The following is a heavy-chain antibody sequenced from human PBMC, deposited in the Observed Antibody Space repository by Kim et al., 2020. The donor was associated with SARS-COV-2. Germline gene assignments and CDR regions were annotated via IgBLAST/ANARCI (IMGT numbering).Heavy chain of an antibody. Sequence: PSLTGRVTSSLDTSKRHFSLKLSSVTAADTAVYYCARGLRVAAAPFDYWGQGTLVTVSS. V-gene: IGHV4-39*02. J-gene: IGHJ4*02. CDR3: ARGLRVAAAPFDY. D-gene: IGHD6-13*01.